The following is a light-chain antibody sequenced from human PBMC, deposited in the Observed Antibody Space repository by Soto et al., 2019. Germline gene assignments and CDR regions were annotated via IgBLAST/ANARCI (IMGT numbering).Light chain of an antibody. Sequence: EIVLTQSPATLSLSPGERATLSCRASHSVSSNLAWYQQKPGQAPRLLIYDSSIRATGIPARFSGSGSGTDFTLTVSSLEPEDFAVYYCQQRSSWPPAYTFGQGTKLEIK. CDR3: QQRSSWPPAYT. J-gene: IGKJ2*01. V-gene: IGKV3-11*01. CDR1: HSVSSN. CDR2: DSS.